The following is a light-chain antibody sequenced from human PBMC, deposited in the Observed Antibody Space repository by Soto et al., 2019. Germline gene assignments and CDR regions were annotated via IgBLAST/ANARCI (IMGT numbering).Light chain of an antibody. CDR2: DAS. Sequence: DIQMTQSPSTLSASVGDRVTITCRASQSISSWLAWYQQKPGKAPKLLIYDASSLESGVPSRFSGSGSGTEFTLTISSLQPDDFASYYRQQYNSYPHTFGGGTKVEIK. J-gene: IGKJ4*01. V-gene: IGKV1-5*01. CDR3: QQYNSYPHT. CDR1: QSISSW.